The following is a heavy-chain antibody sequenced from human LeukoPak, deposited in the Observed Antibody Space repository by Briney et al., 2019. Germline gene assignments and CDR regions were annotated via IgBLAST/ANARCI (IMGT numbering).Heavy chain of an antibody. V-gene: IGHV3-48*01. CDR1: GFTFSSYS. J-gene: IGHJ3*02. CDR3: ARESRTTVTTPWSSFDI. D-gene: IGHD4-17*01. CDR2: ISSSSSTI. Sequence: SGGSLRLSCAASGFTFSSYSMNWVRQAPGKGLEWVSYISSSSSTIYYADSVKGRFTISRDNSKNTLYLQMNSLRAEDTAVYYCARESRTTVTTPWSSFDIWGQGTMVTVSS.